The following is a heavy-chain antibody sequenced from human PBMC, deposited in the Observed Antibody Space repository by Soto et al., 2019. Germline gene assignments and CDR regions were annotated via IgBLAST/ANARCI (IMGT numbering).Heavy chain of an antibody. Sequence: SETLSLTCTVSGGSISSYYWSWIRQPPGKGLEWIGYIYYSGSTNYNPSLKSRITISVDTSKNQFSLKLSSVTAADTALYYCAREGKYYYGMDVWGQGTTVTSP. CDR1: GGSISSYY. J-gene: IGHJ6*02. V-gene: IGHV4-59*01. CDR2: IYYSGST. CDR3: AREGKYYYGMDV.